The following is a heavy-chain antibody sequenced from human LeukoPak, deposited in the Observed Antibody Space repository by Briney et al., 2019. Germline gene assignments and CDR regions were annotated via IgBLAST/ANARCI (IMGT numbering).Heavy chain of an antibody. CDR3: ARELGGGYCSGGSCYPSGYNWFDP. Sequence: SETLSLTCTVSGGSISSSSYYWGWIRQPPGTGLEWIGSIYYSGSTYYNPSLKSRVTISVDTSKNQFSLKLGSATAADTAVYYCARELGGGYCSGGSCYPSGYNWFDPWGQGTLVTVSS. J-gene: IGHJ5*02. CDR2: IYYSGST. V-gene: IGHV4-39*07. D-gene: IGHD2-15*01. CDR1: GGSISSSSYY.